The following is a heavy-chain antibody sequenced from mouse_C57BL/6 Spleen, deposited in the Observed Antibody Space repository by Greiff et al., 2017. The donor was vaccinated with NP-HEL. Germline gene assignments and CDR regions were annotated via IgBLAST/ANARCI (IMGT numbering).Heavy chain of an antibody. V-gene: IGHV1-4*01. CDR2: INPSSGYT. D-gene: IGHD2-1*01. CDR1: GYTFTSYT. CDR3: ARAGYGNPFDY. J-gene: IGHJ2*01. Sequence: QVQLQQSGAELARPGASVKMSCKASGYTFTSYTMHWVKQRPGQGLEWIGYINPSSGYTKYNQKFKDKATLTADKSSSTAYMQLSSLTSEDSAVYYCARAGYGNPFDYWGQGTTLTVSS.